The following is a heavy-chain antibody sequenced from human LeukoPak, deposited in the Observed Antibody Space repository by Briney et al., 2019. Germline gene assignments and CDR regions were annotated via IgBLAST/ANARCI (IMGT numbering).Heavy chain of an antibody. CDR3: ARDNPHYDFWSGYYNWFDP. CDR1: GGTFSSYA. CDR2: IIPILGIA. J-gene: IGHJ5*02. V-gene: IGHV1-69*04. D-gene: IGHD3-3*01. Sequence: GASVKVSCKASGGTFSSYAISWVRQAPGQGLEWMGRIIPILGIANYEQKFQGRVTITADKSTSTAYMELSSLRSEDTAVYYCARDNPHYDFWSGYYNWFDPWGQGTLVTVSS.